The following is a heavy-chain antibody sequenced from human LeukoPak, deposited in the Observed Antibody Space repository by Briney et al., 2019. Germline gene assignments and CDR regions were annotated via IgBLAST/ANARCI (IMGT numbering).Heavy chain of an antibody. V-gene: IGHV3-74*01. CDR1: GFTFDNYA. D-gene: IGHD6-13*01. J-gene: IGHJ4*02. CDR3: ARGAAPDLYYFDY. Sequence: GRSLRLSCAASGFTFDNYAMHWVRQAPGKGLVWLSRINTEGGSTNYADSVKGRFTISRDNAKNTLYLQLNSLRADDTAVYYCARGAAPDLYYFDYWAQGTLVTVSS. CDR2: INTEGGST.